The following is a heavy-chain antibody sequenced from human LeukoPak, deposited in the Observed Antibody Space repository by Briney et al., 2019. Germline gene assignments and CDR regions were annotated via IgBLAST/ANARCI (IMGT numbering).Heavy chain of an antibody. CDR1: GGSISSYY. CDR3: ARGVAQGDQTGWFDP. V-gene: IGHV4-59*01. J-gene: IGHJ5*02. Sequence: PSETLSLTCTVSGGSISSYYWSWIRQPPGKGLEWIGYIYYSGSTNYNPSLKSRVTISVDTSKNQFSLKLSSVTAADTAVYYCARGVAQGDQTGWFDPWGQGTLVTVSS. D-gene: IGHD1-14*01. CDR2: IYYSGST.